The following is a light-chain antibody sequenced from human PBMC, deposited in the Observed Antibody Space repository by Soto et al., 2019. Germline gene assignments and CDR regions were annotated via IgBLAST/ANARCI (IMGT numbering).Light chain of an antibody. Sequence: QAVVTQPPSASGTPGQRVTISCSGSSSNIGSNTVSWYQQLPGTAPKLLIYSNNRRPSGVPDRFSGSNSGTSASLAISGLQSEDEADYYGAAWDDSLNGFYVFGPGTQVTVL. CDR3: AAWDDSLNGFYV. V-gene: IGLV1-44*01. CDR1: SSNIGSNT. CDR2: SNN. J-gene: IGLJ1*01.